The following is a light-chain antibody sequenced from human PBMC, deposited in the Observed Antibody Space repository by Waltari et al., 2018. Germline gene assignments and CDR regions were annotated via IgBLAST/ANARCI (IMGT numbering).Light chain of an antibody. CDR1: QSISSW. CDR3: QQYNTYST. V-gene: IGKV1-5*03. CDR2: KAS. Sequence: DILMTQSPSTLSASVGDRVTITCRASQSISSWLAWYQQKPGKAPKLLIYKASSLETGVPSRVSGSGSGTEFTLTISNLQPDDFATYYCQQYNTYSTFGQGTKVEIK. J-gene: IGKJ1*01.